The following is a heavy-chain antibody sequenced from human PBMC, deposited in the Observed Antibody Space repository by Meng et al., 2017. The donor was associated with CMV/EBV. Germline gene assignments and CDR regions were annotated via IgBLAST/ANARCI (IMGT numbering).Heavy chain of an antibody. J-gene: IGHJ6*02. CDR2: ISSSSSTI. V-gene: IGHV3-48*04. D-gene: IGHD3-22*01. CDR1: GFTFSSYS. Sequence: GESLKISCAASGFTFSSYSMNWVRQAPGKGLEWVSYISSSSSTIYYADSVKGRFTISRDNAKNSLYLQMNSLRAEDTAVYYCARDGGAYYYDSSGYFYGMDVWSQGTTVTVSS. CDR3: ARDGGAYYYDSSGYFYGMDV.